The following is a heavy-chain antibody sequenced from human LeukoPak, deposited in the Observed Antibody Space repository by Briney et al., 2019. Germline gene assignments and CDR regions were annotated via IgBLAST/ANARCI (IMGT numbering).Heavy chain of an antibody. CDR3: ARGDDSGYYDYFDY. D-gene: IGHD3-22*01. Sequence: GGSLRPSCAASGFTVDSNYLSWVRQAPGKGLEWVSTIYTGGNTYYAASVKGRFTISRDFSKDTVFLHMNSLRAEDTAMYYCARGDDSGYYDYFDYWGQGALVTVSS. CDR1: GFTVDSNY. V-gene: IGHV3-53*01. J-gene: IGHJ4*02. CDR2: IYTGGNT.